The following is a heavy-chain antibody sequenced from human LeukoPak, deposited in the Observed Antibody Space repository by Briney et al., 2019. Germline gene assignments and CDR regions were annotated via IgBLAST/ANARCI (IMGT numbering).Heavy chain of an antibody. V-gene: IGHV3-66*01. D-gene: IGHD2-15*01. J-gene: IGHJ4*02. CDR1: GFIGGDGY. CDR3: AGASSNGVAIDATSFDL. Sequence: GGSLRLSCAVSGFIGGDGYMNWVRQAPGKGLEWLSVIYRGGATYYADSVKGRFFISRDSSKNTWHLQLNSLRGEDTAVYYCAGASSNGVAIDATSFDLWGQGTRVIVSS. CDR2: IYRGGAT.